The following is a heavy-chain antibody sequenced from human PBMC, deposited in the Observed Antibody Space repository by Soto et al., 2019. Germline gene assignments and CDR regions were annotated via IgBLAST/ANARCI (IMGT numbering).Heavy chain of an antibody. CDR1: GFPVSSNY. D-gene: IGHD3-3*01. CDR2: IYSGGST. V-gene: IGHV3-66*01. Sequence: GGSLRLSCAAPGFPVSSNYISWVPPAPGKGLEWVSVIYSGGSTYYADSVKGRFTISRDNSKNTLYLQMNSLRAEDTAVYYCARVGTIFGVVIEYYMDVWGKGTTVTVSS. J-gene: IGHJ6*03. CDR3: ARVGTIFGVVIEYYMDV.